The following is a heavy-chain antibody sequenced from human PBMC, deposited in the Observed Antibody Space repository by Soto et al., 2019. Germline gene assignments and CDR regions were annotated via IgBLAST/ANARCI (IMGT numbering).Heavy chain of an antibody. CDR2: IYSGGST. CDR3: ARFRKMSDYIWGSYRPPGQLDY. Sequence: GGSLRLSCAASGFTVSSNYMSWVRQAPGKGLEWVSVIYSGGSTYYADSVKGRFTISRHNSKNTLYLKMNSLRAEDTAVYYCARFRKMSDYIWGSYRPPGQLDYWDQGTLVTVSS. J-gene: IGHJ4*02. CDR1: GFTVSSNY. V-gene: IGHV3-53*04. D-gene: IGHD3-16*02.